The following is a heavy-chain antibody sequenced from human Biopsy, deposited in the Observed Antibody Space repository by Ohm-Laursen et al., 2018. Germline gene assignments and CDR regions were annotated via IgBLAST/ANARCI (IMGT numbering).Heavy chain of an antibody. Sequence: PVKVSCKAPGYTFTTYYIHWVRQAPGQGLEWMGIINPGGNSTAYTQNFQGRVTMTWDTSTTTVYMELSSLRSEDTAVYYCVLASFDYWGQGTLVTVPS. CDR3: VLASFDY. CDR2: INPGGNST. V-gene: IGHV1-46*01. J-gene: IGHJ4*02. CDR1: GYTFTTYY.